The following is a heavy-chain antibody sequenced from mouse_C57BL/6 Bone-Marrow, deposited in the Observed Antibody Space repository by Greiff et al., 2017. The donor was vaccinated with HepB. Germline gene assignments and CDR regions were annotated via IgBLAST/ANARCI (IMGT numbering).Heavy chain of an antibody. D-gene: IGHD2-2*01. CDR3: ARMLWLRRDY. Sequence: VQLQQSGPELVKPGASVKISCKASGYTFTDYYMNWVKQSHGKSLEWIGDINPNNGGTSYNQKFKGKATLTVDKSSSTAYMELRSLTSEDSAVYYCARMLWLRRDYWGQGTTLTVSS. V-gene: IGHV1-26*01. CDR2: INPNNGGT. CDR1: GYTFTDYY. J-gene: IGHJ2*01.